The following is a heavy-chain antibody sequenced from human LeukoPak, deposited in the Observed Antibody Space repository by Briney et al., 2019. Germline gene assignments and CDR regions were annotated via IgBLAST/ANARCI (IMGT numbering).Heavy chain of an antibody. Sequence: GGSLRLSCAASGFTFSSYSMNWVCQAPGKGLEWVSYISSSSSTIYYADSVKGRFTISRDNAKNSLYLQMNSLRAEDTAVYYCASSGSSSWEVPFDYWGQGTLVTVSS. D-gene: IGHD6-13*01. CDR3: ASSGSSSWEVPFDY. V-gene: IGHV3-48*01. CDR2: ISSSSSTI. CDR1: GFTFSSYS. J-gene: IGHJ4*02.